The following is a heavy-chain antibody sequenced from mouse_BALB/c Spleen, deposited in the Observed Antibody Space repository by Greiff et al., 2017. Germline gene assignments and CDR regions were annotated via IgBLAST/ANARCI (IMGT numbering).Heavy chain of an antibody. CDR2: ISSGGSYT. CDR1: GFTFSSYA. D-gene: IGHD1-2*01. V-gene: IGHV5-9-4*01. CDR3: ARNFIQYFDV. Sequence: EVKVVESGGGLVKPGGSLKLSCAASGFTFSSYAMSWVRQSPEKRLEWVAEISSGGSYTYYPDTVTGRFTISRDNAKNTLYLEMSSLRSEDTAMYYCARNFIQYFDVWGAGTTVTVSS. J-gene: IGHJ1*01.